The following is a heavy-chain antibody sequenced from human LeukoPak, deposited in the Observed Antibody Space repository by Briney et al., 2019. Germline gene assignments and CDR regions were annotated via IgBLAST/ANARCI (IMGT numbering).Heavy chain of an antibody. D-gene: IGHD2-15*01. CDR3: ARHSWVNGYFDF. CDR1: GQSITTYR. V-gene: IGHV4-4*07. Sequence: PSETLSLTCSVSGQSITTYRWSWIRQSAAKGLEWMGRIDEDGSTTYNPSLRGRVSVSADTSNNQFSLNLNSVTAADTAVYFCARHSWVNGYFDFWGQGTLVTVSS. CDR2: IDEDGST. J-gene: IGHJ4*02.